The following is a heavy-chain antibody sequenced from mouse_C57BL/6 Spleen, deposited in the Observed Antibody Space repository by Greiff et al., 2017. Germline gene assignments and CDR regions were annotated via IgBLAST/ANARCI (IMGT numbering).Heavy chain of an antibody. CDR3: ARIGSYYYGSSYGDYYAMDY. CDR2: IWWDDDK. V-gene: IGHV8-8*01. J-gene: IGHJ4*01. D-gene: IGHD1-1*01. Sequence: QVTLKVSGPGILQPSQTLSLTCSFSGFSLSTFGMGVGWIRQPSGKGLEWLAHIWWDDDKYYNPALKSRLTISKDTSKNQVFLKIAHVDTADTATYYCARIGSYYYGSSYGDYYAMDYWGQGTSGTVSS. CDR1: GFSLSTFGMG.